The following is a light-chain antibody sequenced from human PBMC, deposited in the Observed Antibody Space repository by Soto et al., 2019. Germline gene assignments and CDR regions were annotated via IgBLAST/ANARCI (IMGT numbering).Light chain of an antibody. CDR2: AAS. J-gene: IGKJ3*01. V-gene: IGKV1-39*01. Sequence: DIQMTQSPSSLSASVGDRVSITCRASQSIRSHLNWYQHKPGKAPKVLIYAASSLQGGVPSRFSGSGSGTDFTLTIKSLQPEDFATYYCQLSFSSPFTFGPGTKVDVK. CDR1: QSIRSH. CDR3: QLSFSSPFT.